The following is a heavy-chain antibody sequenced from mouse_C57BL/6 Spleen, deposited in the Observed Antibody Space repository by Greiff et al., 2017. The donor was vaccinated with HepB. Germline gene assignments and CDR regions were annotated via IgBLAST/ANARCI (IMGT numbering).Heavy chain of an antibody. CDR1: GYTFTSYW. Sequence: QVQLQQPGAELVMPGASVKLSCKASGYTFTSYWMHWVKQRPGQGLEWIGEIDPSDSYTNYNQKFKGKSTLTVDKSSSTAYMQLRSLTSEDSAVYYCASASYGSSSFGYWGQGTTLTVSS. CDR3: ASASYGSSSFGY. D-gene: IGHD1-1*01. CDR2: IDPSDSYT. J-gene: IGHJ2*01. V-gene: IGHV1-69*01.